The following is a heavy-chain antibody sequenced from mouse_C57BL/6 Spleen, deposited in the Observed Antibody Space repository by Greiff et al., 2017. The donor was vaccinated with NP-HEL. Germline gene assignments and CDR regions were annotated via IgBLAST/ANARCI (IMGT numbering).Heavy chain of an antibody. J-gene: IGHJ4*01. CDR3: ARQGGLRHYAMDY. CDR2: IWSDGST. V-gene: IGHV2-6-2*01. CDR1: GFSLTSYG. Sequence: LVAPSQSLSITCTVSGFSLTSYGVHWVRQPPGKGLEWLVVIWSDGSTTYNSALKSRLSISKDNSKSQVFLKMNSLQTDDTAMYYCARQGGLRHYAMDYWGQGTSVTVSS. D-gene: IGHD2-2*01.